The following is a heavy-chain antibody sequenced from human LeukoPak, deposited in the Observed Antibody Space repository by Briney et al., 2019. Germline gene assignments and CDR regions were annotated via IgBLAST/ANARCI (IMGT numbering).Heavy chain of an antibody. V-gene: IGHV4-61*02. CDR1: GGSISSGSYY. Sequence: SETLSLTCTVSGGSISSGSYYWSWIRQPAGKGLEWIGRIYTSGSTNYNPSLKSRVTISVDTSKNQFSLKLSSVTAADTAVYYCAREASGYLNCWGQGTLVTVSS. CDR3: AREASGYLNC. CDR2: IYTSGST. J-gene: IGHJ4*02. D-gene: IGHD3-3*01.